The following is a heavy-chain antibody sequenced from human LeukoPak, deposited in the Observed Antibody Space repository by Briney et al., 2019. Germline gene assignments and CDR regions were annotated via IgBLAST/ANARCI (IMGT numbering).Heavy chain of an antibody. Sequence: PGRSLRLSGAASGFTFSSYGMHWVRQAPGMGLEWVAVISYDGSNKYYADSVKGRFTISRDNSKNTLYLQMNSLRAEDTAVYYCAKMARGSSSWYWDYWGQGTLVTVSS. J-gene: IGHJ4*02. CDR1: GFTFSSYG. D-gene: IGHD6-13*01. V-gene: IGHV3-30*18. CDR3: AKMARGSSSWYWDY. CDR2: ISYDGSNK.